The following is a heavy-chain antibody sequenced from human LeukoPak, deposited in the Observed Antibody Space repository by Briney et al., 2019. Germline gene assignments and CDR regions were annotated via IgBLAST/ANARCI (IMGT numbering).Heavy chain of an antibody. CDR2: ISGSGGDT. D-gene: IGHD6-13*01. CDR1: GFTFSSYN. J-gene: IGHJ5*02. V-gene: IGHV3-23*01. Sequence: GGSLRPSCAASGFTFSSYNMAWIRQAPGKGLEWVSAISGSGGDTYYADSVKGRFTTSRDNSENTLYLQMNSLRAEDTAVYYCVRESPVAAVGRSWFDPWGQGTLVTVSS. CDR3: VRESPVAAVGRSWFDP.